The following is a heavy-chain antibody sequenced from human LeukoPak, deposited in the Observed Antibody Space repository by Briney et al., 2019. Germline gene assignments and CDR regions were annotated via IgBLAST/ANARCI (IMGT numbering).Heavy chain of an antibody. CDR3: ARDRYDYCDSYYFDY. V-gene: IGHV3-66*01. J-gene: IGHJ4*02. D-gene: IGHD4-17*01. CDR2: IYSGGST. CDR1: GFTVSSNY. Sequence: GGSLRLSCAASGFTVSSNYMSWVRQAPGKGLEWVSVIYSGGSTYYADSVKGRFTISRDNAKNSLYLQMNSLRAEDTAVYYCARDRYDYCDSYYFDYWGQGTLVTVSS.